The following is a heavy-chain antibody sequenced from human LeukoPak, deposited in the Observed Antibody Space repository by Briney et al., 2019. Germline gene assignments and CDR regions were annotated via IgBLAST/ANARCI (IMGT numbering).Heavy chain of an antibody. CDR2: ICYTGST. V-gene: IGHV4-59*01. Sequence: SETLSLMCTVSSSSMSSYYWSWIRQSPGKGLEWIGDICYTGSTNYNPSLKSRVTISQDMSRNYFSLELTSVTAADTAVYYCARIFTGGLDPWGQGTLVTVSS. CDR3: ARIFTGGLDP. CDR1: SSSMSSYY. D-gene: IGHD3-3*01. J-gene: IGHJ5*02.